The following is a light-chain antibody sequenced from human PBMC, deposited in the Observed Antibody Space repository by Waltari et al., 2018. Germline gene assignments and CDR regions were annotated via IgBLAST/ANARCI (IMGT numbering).Light chain of an antibody. Sequence: QSVLTQPPSASGTPGPRAPISCSGGRSTLGSNPVNCYQQLPGAAPKLLLYSNDQRPSGVPDRFSGSKSGTSASLGISGLQSEDEADYYCATWDDSLNGQLFGGGTKLTVL. CDR2: SND. V-gene: IGLV1-44*01. J-gene: IGLJ2*01. CDR3: ATWDDSLNGQL. CDR1: RSTLGSNP.